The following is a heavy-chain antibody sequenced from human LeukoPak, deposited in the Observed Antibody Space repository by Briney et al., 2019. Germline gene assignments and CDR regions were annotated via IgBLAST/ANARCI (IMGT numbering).Heavy chain of an antibody. Sequence: GASVKVSCKASGYTFTGYYMHWVRQAPGQGLEWMGRINPNSGGINYAQKFQGRVTMTRDTSISTAYMELSRLRSDDTAVYYCARVLRHFDWLFRQSYFDYWGQGTLVTVSS. CDR3: ARVLRHFDWLFRQSYFDY. V-gene: IGHV1-2*06. D-gene: IGHD3-9*01. J-gene: IGHJ4*02. CDR1: GYTFTGYY. CDR2: INPNSGGI.